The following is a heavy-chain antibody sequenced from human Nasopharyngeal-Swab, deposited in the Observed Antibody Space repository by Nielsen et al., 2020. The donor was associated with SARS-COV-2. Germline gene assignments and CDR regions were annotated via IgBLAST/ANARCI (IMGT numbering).Heavy chain of an antibody. J-gene: IGHJ4*02. V-gene: IGHV2-5*02. CDR3: AHADYHILTGHYKGRVAPLVLGFDY. CDR2: ISWDDDK. CDR1: GFSLSTSGVG. Sequence: SGPTLVKPTQTLTLTCTFSGFSLSTSGVGVGWIRQPPGKALEWLALISWDDDKLDSPSLKRRLTIPKDTPKNRVVVTMTNMDPVDTATYYCAHADYHILTGHYKGRVAPLVLGFDYWGQGTLVTVSS. D-gene: IGHD3-9*01.